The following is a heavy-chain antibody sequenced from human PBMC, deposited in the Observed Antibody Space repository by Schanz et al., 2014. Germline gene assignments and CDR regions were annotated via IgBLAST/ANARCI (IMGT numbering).Heavy chain of an antibody. D-gene: IGHD3-10*01. CDR1: GFTFSSYA. CDR2: IKQDGSEK. V-gene: IGHV3-7*04. CDR3: ARDNYYGSGSCAY. J-gene: IGHJ4*02. Sequence: EVQLLESGGGLVQPGGSLRLSCAASGFTFSSYAMSWVRQAPGKGLEWVANIKQDGSEKYYVDAVKGRFTISRDNAKNSMYLHMKSLRGEDTAVYYCARDNYYGSGSCAYWGQGTLVTGSS.